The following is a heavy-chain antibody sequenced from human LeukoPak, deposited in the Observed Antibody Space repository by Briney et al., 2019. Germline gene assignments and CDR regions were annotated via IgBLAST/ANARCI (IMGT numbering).Heavy chain of an antibody. CDR1: GFSLSPRGVG. J-gene: IGHJ3*02. D-gene: IGHD3-22*01. CDR3: AHAYYYDSSGYYYDAFDI. Sequence: SGPTLVNPTQTLTLTCTFSGFSLSPRGVGVGWIRQPTGKALEWLALNYGDDDKRYSPSLKSRLNITKDTSKNQVVLTMTKMDPVDTATYYGAHAYYYDSSGYYYDAFDIWGQGTMVTVSS. CDR2: NYGDDDK. V-gene: IGHV2-5*02.